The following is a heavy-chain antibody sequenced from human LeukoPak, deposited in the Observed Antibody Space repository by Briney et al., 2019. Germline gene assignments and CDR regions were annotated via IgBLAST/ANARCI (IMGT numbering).Heavy chain of an antibody. D-gene: IGHD6-19*01. V-gene: IGHV1-46*01. CDR3: AREIAVAIYDY. J-gene: IGHJ4*02. Sequence: ASVNVSCKASGYTFTSYYMHWVRQAPGQGLEWMGIINPSGGSTSYAQKFQGRVTMTRDTSTSTVYMELSSLRSEDTAVYYCAREIAVAIYDYWGQGTLVTVSS. CDR1: GYTFTSYY. CDR2: INPSGGST.